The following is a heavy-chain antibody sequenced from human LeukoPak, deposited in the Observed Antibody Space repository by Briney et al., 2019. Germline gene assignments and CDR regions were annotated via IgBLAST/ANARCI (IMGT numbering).Heavy chain of an antibody. CDR3: GMSGDRVPLQDDVFDV. D-gene: IGHD1-26*01. CDR2: IYPGDSGP. V-gene: IGHV5-51*01. CDR1: GYSFTSYC. J-gene: IGHJ3*01. Sequence: AGESLKISCKVSGYSFTSYCIGWVRQMPGKGLEWMGIIYPGDSGPTYSPSFQGQVTISVDKSINTAYLQWSSLQASDTAMYYCGMSGDRVPLQDDVFDVWGQGTMVTVPT.